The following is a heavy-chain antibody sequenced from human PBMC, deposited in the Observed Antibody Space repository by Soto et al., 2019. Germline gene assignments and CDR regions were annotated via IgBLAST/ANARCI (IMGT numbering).Heavy chain of an antibody. CDR2: ISAYNGNT. J-gene: IGHJ4*02. D-gene: IGHD3-22*01. V-gene: IGHV1-18*01. CDR1: GYTFTSYG. Sequence: GASVKVSCKASGYTFTSYGISWVRQAPGQGLEWMGWISAYNGNTNYAQKLQGRVAMTTDTSTSTAYMELRRLRSDDTAVYYCARGYYYNSSGYYPADYGGQETLVTVSS. CDR3: ARGYYYNSSGYYPADY.